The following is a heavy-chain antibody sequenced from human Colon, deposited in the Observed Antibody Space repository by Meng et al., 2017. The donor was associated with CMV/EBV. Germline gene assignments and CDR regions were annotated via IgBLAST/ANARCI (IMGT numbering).Heavy chain of an antibody. Sequence: GESLKISCVTSGFMFSHYWMTWVRQAPGKGLEWVANLNRDGSGKYYVDSVKGRFTISRDNAKNSVYLQMNSLRVEDTGVYYCVQERLAWGQGTLVTVSS. CDR2: LNRDGSGK. J-gene: IGHJ5*02. CDR1: GFMFSHYW. V-gene: IGHV3-7*01. D-gene: IGHD6-19*01. CDR3: VQERLA.